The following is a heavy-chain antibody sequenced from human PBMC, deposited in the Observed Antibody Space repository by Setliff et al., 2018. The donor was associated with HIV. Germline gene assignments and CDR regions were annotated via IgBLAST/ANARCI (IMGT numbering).Heavy chain of an antibody. CDR2: IYTSGST. J-gene: IGHJ4*02. CDR3: ARTTVVAPSGEDY. Sequence: SETLSLTCTVSGGSISSGSYYWSWIRQPAGKGLEWIGRIYTSGSTNYNPSLKSRVTISVDTSKNQFSLKLSSVTAADTAVYYCARTTVVAPSGEDYWGQGTLVTVSS. V-gene: IGHV4-61*02. D-gene: IGHD2-15*01. CDR1: GGSISSGSYY.